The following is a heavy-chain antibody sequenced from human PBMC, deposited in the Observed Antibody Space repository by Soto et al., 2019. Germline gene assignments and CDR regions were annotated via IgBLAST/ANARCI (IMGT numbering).Heavy chain of an antibody. V-gene: IGHV6-1*01. CDR2: TYYRSKWYN. CDR1: GDSVSSNSAA. CDR3: ARNPYEYSYGILYYYGMDV. J-gene: IGHJ6*02. Sequence: SQTLSLTCAISGDSVSSNSAAWNWIRQSPSRGLEWLGRTYYRSKWYNDYAVSVKSRITINPDTSKNQFSLQLNSVTPEDTAVYYCARNPYEYSYGILYYYGMDVWGQGTTVSVSS. D-gene: IGHD5-18*01.